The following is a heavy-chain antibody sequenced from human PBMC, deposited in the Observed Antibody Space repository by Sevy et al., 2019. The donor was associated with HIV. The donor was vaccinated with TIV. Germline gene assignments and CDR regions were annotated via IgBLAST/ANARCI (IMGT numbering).Heavy chain of an antibody. V-gene: IGHV3-7*01. D-gene: IGHD3-10*01. CDR1: GFTFSSYW. Sequence: GGSLRLSCVASGFTFSSYWMTWVRQAPGKGPEWVANIGQDGSEKYHVDSVKGRFTISRDNAKNSLYLQMNSVRVEDTAVYYCARGGGPGVRGLGVDFWGQGSPVTVSS. CDR2: IGQDGSEK. CDR3: ARGGGPGVRGLGVDF. J-gene: IGHJ4*02.